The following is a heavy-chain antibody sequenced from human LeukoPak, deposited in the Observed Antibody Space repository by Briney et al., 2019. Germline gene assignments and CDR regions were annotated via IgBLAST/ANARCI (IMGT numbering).Heavy chain of an antibody. Sequence: ASVKVSRKASGYTFTGYYMHWVRQAPGQGLEWMGWINPNSGGTNYAQKFQGRVTMTRDTSISTAYMELSRLRSDDTAVYYCARETVTTVTTNLDYWGQGTLVTVSS. J-gene: IGHJ4*02. CDR3: ARETVTTVTTNLDY. D-gene: IGHD4-17*01. V-gene: IGHV1-2*02. CDR2: INPNSGGT. CDR1: GYTFTGYY.